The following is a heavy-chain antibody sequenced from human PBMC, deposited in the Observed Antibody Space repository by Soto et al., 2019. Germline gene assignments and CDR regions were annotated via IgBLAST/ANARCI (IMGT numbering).Heavy chain of an antibody. Sequence: EVQLVESGGGLVKPGGSLRLSCAASGFTFSSYSMNWVRQAPGKGLEWVSSISSSSSYIYYADSVKGRFTISRDNAKNSLYLQMNSLRAEDTAVYYCARDRGGDIVVVVAATDAFDIWGQGTMVTVSS. CDR3: ARDRGGDIVVVVAATDAFDI. V-gene: IGHV3-21*01. D-gene: IGHD2-15*01. J-gene: IGHJ3*02. CDR1: GFTFSSYS. CDR2: ISSSSSYI.